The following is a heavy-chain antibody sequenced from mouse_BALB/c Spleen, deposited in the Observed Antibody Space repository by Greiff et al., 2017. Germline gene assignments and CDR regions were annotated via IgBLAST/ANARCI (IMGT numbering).Heavy chain of an antibody. CDR2: ISYSGST. V-gene: IGHV3-8*02. D-gene: IGHD2-10*01. J-gene: IGHJ4*01. CDR1: GDSITSGY. CDR3: ARYKAYYGNYYAMYY. Sequence: DVKLVESGPSLVKPSQTLSLTCSVTGDSITSGYWNWIRKFPGNKLEYMGYISYSGSTYYNPSLKSRISITRDTSKNQYYLQLNSVTTEDTATYYCARYKAYYGNYYAMYYWGQGTSVTVSS.